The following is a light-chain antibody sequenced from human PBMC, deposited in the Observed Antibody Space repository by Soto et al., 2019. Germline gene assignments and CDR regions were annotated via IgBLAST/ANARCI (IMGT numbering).Light chain of an antibody. CDR2: TAT. CDR1: QGISQY. J-gene: IGKJ4*01. Sequence: DIHLTQSPSLLSASVGDRVTITCRASQGISQYVAWYQQKPGKAPKLLIYTATVLQGGVPSRFSGTGSGTEFILTISSXQPEDFATYYCQQVNSYPLTFGGGTKVDIK. V-gene: IGKV1-9*01. CDR3: QQVNSYPLT.